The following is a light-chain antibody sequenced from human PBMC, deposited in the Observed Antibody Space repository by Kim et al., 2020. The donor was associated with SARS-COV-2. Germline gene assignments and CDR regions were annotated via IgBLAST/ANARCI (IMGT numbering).Light chain of an antibody. CDR1: SSNIGAGYD. Sequence: QSVLTQSPSVSGAPGQKVIISCTGSSSNIGAGYDVNWYQHLPGTAPKLLIYDNTNRPSGVPDRFSGSKSGTSGSLAITGLQAEDEADYYCQSYDSRLSGYVFGSGNKVTV. J-gene: IGLJ1*01. V-gene: IGLV1-40*01. CDR2: DNT. CDR3: QSYDSRLSGYV.